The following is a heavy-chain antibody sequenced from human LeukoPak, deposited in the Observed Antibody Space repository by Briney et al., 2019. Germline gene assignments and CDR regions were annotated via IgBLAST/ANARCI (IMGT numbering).Heavy chain of an antibody. Sequence: ASVKVSCKASGYTFTGYYIHWVRQAPGQGLEWMGWINPNSGGTNYAQNFQGRVTMTRDTSIRTAYMELSRLRSDDTAMYYCASGLSSLFSFGAALDYYMDVWGKGTPVTVSS. CDR3: ASGLSSLFSFGAALDYYMDV. CDR1: GYTFTGYY. CDR2: INPNSGGT. V-gene: IGHV1-2*02. J-gene: IGHJ6*03. D-gene: IGHD5-18*01.